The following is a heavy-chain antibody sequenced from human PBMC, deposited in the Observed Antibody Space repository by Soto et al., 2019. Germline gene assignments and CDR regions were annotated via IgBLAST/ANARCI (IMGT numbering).Heavy chain of an antibody. J-gene: IGHJ5*02. Sequence: GGSLRLSCAASGFTFSSYGIHWVRQAPVKGLEWVALISYDGANKYYADSVKGRFTISRDNSKNTLYLQMNSLRAEDTAVYYCARGLGLYCGGDCPIWFDPWGQGTLVTVSS. V-gene: IGHV3-30*03. CDR3: ARGLGLYCGGDCPIWFDP. CDR1: GFTFSSYG. D-gene: IGHD2-21*02. CDR2: ISYDGANK.